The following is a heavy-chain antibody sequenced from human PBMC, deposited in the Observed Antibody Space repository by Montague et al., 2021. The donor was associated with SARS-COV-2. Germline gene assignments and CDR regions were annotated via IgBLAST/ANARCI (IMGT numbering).Heavy chain of an antibody. V-gene: IGHV6-1*01. CDR2: TYYGSSWNT. CDR3: ARGWNYAFDI. Sequence: CAISGDSVSRHNPAWNWIRQSPSGGLEWLGRTYYGSSWNTDYAVSVKSRITISPDTSKNQFSLHLNSVTPEDTAVYYCARGWNYAFDIWSQGTMVTVSS. CDR1: GDSVSRHNPA. J-gene: IGHJ3*02. D-gene: IGHD1-7*01.